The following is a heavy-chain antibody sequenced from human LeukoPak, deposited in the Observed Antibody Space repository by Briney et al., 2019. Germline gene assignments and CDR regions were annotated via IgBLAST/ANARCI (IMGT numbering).Heavy chain of an antibody. CDR2: IYYSGST. D-gene: IGHD1-1*01. V-gene: IGHV4-59*01. CDR1: GGSISSYY. J-gene: IGHJ3*02. CDR3: ARSTGTPRPDAFDI. Sequence: SETLSLTCTVSGGSISSYYWSWIRQPPGKGLEWLGYIYYSGSTNYNPSLKSRVTISVDTSKNQFSLKLSSVTAADTAVYYCARSTGTPRPDAFDIWGQGTIVTVSS.